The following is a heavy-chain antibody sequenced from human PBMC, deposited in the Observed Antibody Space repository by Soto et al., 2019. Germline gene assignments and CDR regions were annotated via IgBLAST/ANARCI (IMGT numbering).Heavy chain of an antibody. CDR2: IKQDGSEK. CDR3: ARTYYHDSSGYYYNFY. Sequence: PGGSLRLSCAASGFPFSSYWMSWVRQAPGKGLEWVANIKQDGSEKYYVDSVKGRFTISRDNAKNSLYLQMNNLRAEDTAVYYCARTYYHDSSGYYYNFYWGQGTLVTVSS. J-gene: IGHJ4*02. V-gene: IGHV3-7*01. CDR1: GFPFSSYW. D-gene: IGHD3-22*01.